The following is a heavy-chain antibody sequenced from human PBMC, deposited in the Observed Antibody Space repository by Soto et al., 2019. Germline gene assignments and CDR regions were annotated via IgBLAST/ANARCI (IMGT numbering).Heavy chain of an antibody. Sequence: GASVKVSCKASGDIFTNNDVSWVRQATGQGLEWMGWMNPGSGDTGYAQKFQGRVTMTRDISIATAYMELSSLRSDDTAIYYCARMATFGSLNWFDPWGQGTLVTVSS. CDR1: GDIFTNND. J-gene: IGHJ5*02. D-gene: IGHD3-16*01. V-gene: IGHV1-8*01. CDR3: ARMATFGSLNWFDP. CDR2: MNPGSGDT.